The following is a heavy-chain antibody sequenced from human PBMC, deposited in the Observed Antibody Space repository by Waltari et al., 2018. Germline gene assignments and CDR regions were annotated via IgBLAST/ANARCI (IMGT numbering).Heavy chain of an antibody. J-gene: IGHJ3*02. Sequence: QVQLVQSGAEVKKPGSSVKVSCKASGGTFSSYAISWVRQALGQGLEWMGGIIPIFGTATYAQKFQGRVTITTDEPTSTAYMELSSLRSEDTAVYYCARPLSSSEWASAFDIWGQGTMVTVSS. CDR3: ARPLSSSEWASAFDI. CDR1: GGTFSSYA. CDR2: IIPIFGTA. D-gene: IGHD6-13*01. V-gene: IGHV1-69*05.